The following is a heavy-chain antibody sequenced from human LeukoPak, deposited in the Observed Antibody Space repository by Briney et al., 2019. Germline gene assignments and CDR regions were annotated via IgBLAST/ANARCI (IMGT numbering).Heavy chain of an antibody. D-gene: IGHD1-26*01. V-gene: IGHV4-4*09. CDR3: ARQVVGAHFDY. Sequence: PSETLSLTCTVSGGSISSYYWSWIRQPPGKGLEWIGYIYTTGSTNCNPSLKSRVTISVDTSKNQFSLKLSSVTAADTAVYYCARQVVGAHFDYWGQGTLVTVSS. CDR2: IYTTGST. CDR1: GGSISSYY. J-gene: IGHJ4*02.